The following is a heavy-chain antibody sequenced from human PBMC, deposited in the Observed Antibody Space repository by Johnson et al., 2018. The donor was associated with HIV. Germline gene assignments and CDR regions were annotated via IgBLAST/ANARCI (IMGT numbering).Heavy chain of an antibody. V-gene: IGHV3-7*05. CDR2: IKQDGSEK. D-gene: IGHD1-26*01. J-gene: IGHJ3*02. CDR1: GFTFSSYW. CDR3: AARGWELQPDAFDI. Sequence: VQLVESGGGLVQPGGSLRLSCAASGFTFSSYWMSWVRQAPGKGLEWVANIKQDGSEKYYVDSVTGRFTISRDNAKNSLYLQMNSLRAEDTAVYYCAARGWELQPDAFDIWGQGTMVTVSS.